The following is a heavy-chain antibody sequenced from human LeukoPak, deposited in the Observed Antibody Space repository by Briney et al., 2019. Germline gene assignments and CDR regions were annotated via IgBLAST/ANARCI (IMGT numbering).Heavy chain of an antibody. V-gene: IGHV3-48*04. J-gene: IGHJ3*02. Sequence: GGSLRLSCAASGFTFSSYSMNWVRQAPGKGLEWVSYISSSSTIYYADSVKGRFTISRDNAKNSLYLQMNSLRAEDTAVYYCARDYGSGSYYKSRDDAFDIWGQGTMVTVSS. CDR3: ARDYGSGSYYKSRDDAFDI. CDR1: GFTFSSYS. D-gene: IGHD3-10*01. CDR2: ISSSSTI.